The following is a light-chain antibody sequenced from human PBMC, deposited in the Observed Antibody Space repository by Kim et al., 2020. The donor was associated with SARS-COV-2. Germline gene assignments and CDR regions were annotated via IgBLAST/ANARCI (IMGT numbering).Light chain of an antibody. CDR1: QSVLYSHNNRNY. Sequence: ATINCKSSQSVLYSHNNRNYLAWYQQKPGQPPKLLIYWASTRESGVPDRFSGSGSGTDFTLTISSLQAEDVAVYYCQQYYSTPWTFGQGTKVEIK. CDR2: WAS. V-gene: IGKV4-1*01. CDR3: QQYYSTPWT. J-gene: IGKJ1*01.